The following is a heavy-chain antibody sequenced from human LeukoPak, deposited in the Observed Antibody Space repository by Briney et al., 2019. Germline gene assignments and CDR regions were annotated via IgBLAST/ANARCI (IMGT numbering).Heavy chain of an antibody. D-gene: IGHD3-22*01. CDR3: ARTRAYYDSSGPVDY. V-gene: IGHV1-18*01. J-gene: IGHJ4*02. Sequence: ASVKVSCKASGYTFTSYGISWVRQTPGQGLEWMGWISAYNGNTNYAQKLQGRVTMTTDTYTSTAYMELRSLRSDDTAVYYCARTRAYYDSSGPVDYWGQGTLVTVSS. CDR2: ISAYNGNT. CDR1: GYTFTSYG.